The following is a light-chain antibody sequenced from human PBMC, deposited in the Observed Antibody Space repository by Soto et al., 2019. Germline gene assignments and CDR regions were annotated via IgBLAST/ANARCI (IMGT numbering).Light chain of an antibody. CDR1: SSNIGSNT. CDR2: SNN. Sequence: QSVLPQPPSASGTPGQRVTISCSGSSSNIGSNTVNWYQQLPGTAPKLLMYSNNQRPSGVPDRFSGSKSGTSASLAISGLQSEDEADYYCAAWDDSLNGFYVFGTGTKGTVL. V-gene: IGLV1-44*01. J-gene: IGLJ1*01. CDR3: AAWDDSLNGFYV.